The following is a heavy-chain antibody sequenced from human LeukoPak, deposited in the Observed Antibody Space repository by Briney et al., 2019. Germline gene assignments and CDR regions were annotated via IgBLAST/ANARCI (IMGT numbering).Heavy chain of an antibody. CDR1: GGSISSYY. D-gene: IGHD6-13*01. Sequence: SETLSLTCTVSGGSISSYYWSWIRQPAGKGLEWIGRIYTSGSTNYNPSLKSRVTMSVDTSKNQFSLKLSSVTAADTAVYYCARVIAAAGIMDYYYYMDVWGKGTTVTVSS. V-gene: IGHV4-4*07. CDR3: ARVIAAAGIMDYYYYMDV. J-gene: IGHJ6*03. CDR2: IYTSGST.